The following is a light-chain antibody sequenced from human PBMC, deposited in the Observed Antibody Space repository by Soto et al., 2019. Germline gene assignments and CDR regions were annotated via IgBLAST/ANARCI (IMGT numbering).Light chain of an antibody. CDR2: AAS. CDR3: QQYGSSPGT. Sequence: EIVLTQSPGTLSLSPGARATLSCRASQSVNGNFLAWYQQKPGQAPRLLIYAASSRATGVPDRFSGSGSGTDFSLTISRLEPEDFAVYYCQQYGSSPGTFGQGTKLEIK. CDR1: QSVNGNF. J-gene: IGKJ2*01. V-gene: IGKV3-20*01.